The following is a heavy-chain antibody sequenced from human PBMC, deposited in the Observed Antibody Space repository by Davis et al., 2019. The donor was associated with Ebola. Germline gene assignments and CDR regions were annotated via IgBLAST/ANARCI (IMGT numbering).Heavy chain of an antibody. J-gene: IGHJ6*04. CDR3: AKGDKMDV. CDR1: GFTVSSSY. D-gene: IGHD2-15*01. CDR2: IYSSGST. Sequence: GGSLRLSCAASGFTVSSSYMSWVRQAPGKGLDWVSIIYSSGSTYYRDSVKGRFTISRDNSRNTLYVQMNSLRAEDMAVYYCAKGDKMDVWGKGTTVTVSS. V-gene: IGHV3-66*01.